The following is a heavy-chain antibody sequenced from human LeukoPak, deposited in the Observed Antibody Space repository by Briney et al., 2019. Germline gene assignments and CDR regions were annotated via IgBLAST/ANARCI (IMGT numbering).Heavy chain of an antibody. CDR3: ASRYTYGYDFDY. Sequence: SETLSLTCAVYGGSFSNYRWSWIRQPPGKGLEWIGEINHSGSTNYNPSLKSRVTISVDTSKNQFSLKLSSVTAADTAVYYCASRYTYGYDFDYWGQGTLVTVSS. D-gene: IGHD5-18*01. CDR1: GGSFSNYR. V-gene: IGHV4-34*01. CDR2: INHSGST. J-gene: IGHJ4*02.